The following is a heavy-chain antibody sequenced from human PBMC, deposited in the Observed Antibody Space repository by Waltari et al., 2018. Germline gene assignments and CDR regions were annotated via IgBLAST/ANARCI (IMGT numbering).Heavy chain of an antibody. CDR3: AHRSSGYYGMDV. CDR1: GGTFSSYT. J-gene: IGHJ6*02. Sequence: QVQLVQSGAEVKKPGSSVKVSCTTSGGTFSSYTSSWLRQAPGQGLEWMGRIIPILGIANYAQKFQGRVTITADKSTSTAYMELSSLRSEDTAVYYCAHRSSGYYGMDVWGQGTTVTVSS. D-gene: IGHD6-6*01. CDR2: IIPILGIA. V-gene: IGHV1-69*02.